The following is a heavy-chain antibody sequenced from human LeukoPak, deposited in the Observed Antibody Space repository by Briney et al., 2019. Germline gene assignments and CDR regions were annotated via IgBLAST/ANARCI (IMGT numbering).Heavy chain of an antibody. Sequence: PSETLSLTCAVYGGSFSGYYWSWIRQPPGKGLEWIGEINHSGSTNYNPSLKSRVTISVDTSKNQFSLKLSSVTAADTAVYYCARQEGYCSSTSCRRRGAFDIWGQGTMVTVSS. D-gene: IGHD2-2*01. V-gene: IGHV4-34*01. J-gene: IGHJ3*02. CDR2: INHSGST. CDR1: GGSFSGYY. CDR3: ARQEGYCSSTSCRRRGAFDI.